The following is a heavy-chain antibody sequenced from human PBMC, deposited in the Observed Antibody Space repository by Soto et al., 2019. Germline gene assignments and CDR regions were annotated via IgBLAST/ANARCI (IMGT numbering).Heavy chain of an antibody. Sequence: SETLSLTCPVSGGSISSGGYYWSWIRQPPGKGLERIGYIYYSGSTNYNPSLKSRVTISVDTSKNQFSLKLSSVTAADTAVYYCARHPKYFTGYRYFDYWGQGALVTVSS. CDR2: IYYSGST. V-gene: IGHV4-61*08. CDR1: GGSISSGGYY. D-gene: IGHD5-12*01. J-gene: IGHJ4*02. CDR3: ARHPKYFTGYRYFDY.